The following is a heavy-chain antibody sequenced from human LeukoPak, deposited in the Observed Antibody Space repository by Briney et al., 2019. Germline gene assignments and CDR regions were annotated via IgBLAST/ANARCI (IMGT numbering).Heavy chain of an antibody. D-gene: IGHD3-16*01. CDR2: INHSGST. V-gene: IGHV4-34*01. Sequence: SETLSLTCAVYGGSFSGSYWSWIRQPPGKGLEWIGEINHSGSTNYNPSLKSRVTISIDTSKNQFSLKLRSVTAADTAVYYCTRSPPPGATAYGVVDLWGQGTLVTVSS. CDR1: GGSFSGSY. J-gene: IGHJ4*02. CDR3: TRSPPPGATAYGVVDL.